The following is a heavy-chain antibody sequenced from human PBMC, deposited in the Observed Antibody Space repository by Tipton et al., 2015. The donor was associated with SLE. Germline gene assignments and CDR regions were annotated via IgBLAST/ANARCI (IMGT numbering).Heavy chain of an antibody. J-gene: IGHJ4*02. CDR2: IYYSGST. D-gene: IGHD1-26*01. CDR3: AREEWELLVGFDY. V-gene: IGHV4-39*07. Sequence: LRLSCTVSGGSISSSSYYWGWIRQPPGKGLEWIGSIYYSGSTYYNPSLKSRVTISVDTSKNQFSLKLSSVTAADTAVYYCAREEWELLVGFDYWGQGTLVTVSS. CDR1: GGSISSSSYY.